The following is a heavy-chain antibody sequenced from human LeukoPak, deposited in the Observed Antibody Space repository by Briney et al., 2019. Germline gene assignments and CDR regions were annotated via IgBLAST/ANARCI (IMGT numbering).Heavy chain of an antibody. Sequence: SETLSLTCTVSGGSITNYYWSWIRQPPGKGLEWIEYIYYSGSTNYNPSLKSRVTISVDTSKNQFSLSLSSVTAADTAVYYCARATSYTGHLGWWGQGTLVTVSS. V-gene: IGHV4-59*08. J-gene: IGHJ4*02. CDR1: GGSITNYY. D-gene: IGHD6-19*01. CDR3: ARATSYTGHLGW. CDR2: IYYSGST.